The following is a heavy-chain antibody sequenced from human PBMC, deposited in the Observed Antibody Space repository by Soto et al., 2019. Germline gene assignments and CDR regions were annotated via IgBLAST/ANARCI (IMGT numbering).Heavy chain of an antibody. V-gene: IGHV4-61*01. D-gene: IGHD6-19*01. CDR2: IFYTGST. Sequence: SETLSLTCTVSGGSVSSDIYYWSWIRQPPGKGLEWIGYIFYTGSTSYNPSLKSRVTISLDTSKNQFSLKLSSVTAADTAVYYCARVPDRIAVAGGNYYYYGMDVWGQGTTVTVSS. CDR1: GGSVSSDIYY. J-gene: IGHJ6*02. CDR3: ARVPDRIAVAGGNYYYYGMDV.